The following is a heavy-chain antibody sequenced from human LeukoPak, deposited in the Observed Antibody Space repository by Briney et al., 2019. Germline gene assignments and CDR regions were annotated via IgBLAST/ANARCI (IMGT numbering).Heavy chain of an antibody. J-gene: IGHJ4*02. V-gene: IGHV3-43D*04. D-gene: IGHD3-10*01. CDR3: ARSRSPGKYYFDY. Sequence: PGGSLRLSCAASGFTFDDHAMHWVRQALGKGLEWVSLISWDGGSTYYADSVKGRFTISRDNAKNSLYLQMNSLRAEDTAVYYCARSRSPGKYYFDYWGQGTLVTVSS. CDR2: ISWDGGST. CDR1: GFTFDDHA.